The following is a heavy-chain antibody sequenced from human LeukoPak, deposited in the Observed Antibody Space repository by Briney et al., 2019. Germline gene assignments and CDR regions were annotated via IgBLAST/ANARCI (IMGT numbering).Heavy chain of an antibody. J-gene: IGHJ6*03. Sequence: GGSLRLSCAASGVTFSSYSMNWVRQAPGKGLEWVSCISSSSSYIYYADSVKGRFTISRDNSRNTLYLQMNSLRAEDTALYYCAKDGDTVSGTYYFDMDVWGKGTTVTISS. CDR2: ISSSSSYI. V-gene: IGHV3-21*01. CDR3: AKDGDTVSGTYYFDMDV. D-gene: IGHD1-26*01. CDR1: GVTFSSYS.